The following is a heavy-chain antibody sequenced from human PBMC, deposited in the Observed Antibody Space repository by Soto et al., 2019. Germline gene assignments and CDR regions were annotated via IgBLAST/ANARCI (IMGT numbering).Heavy chain of an antibody. CDR1: GGTFSSYT. CDR2: IIPILGIA. Sequence: GASVKVSCKASGGTFSSYTISWVRQAPGQGLEWMGRIIPILGIANYAQKFQGRVTITADKSTSTAYMELSSLRSGDTAVYYCARDGGEAATPYYMDVWGKGTTVTVSS. CDR3: ARDGGEAATPYYMDV. V-gene: IGHV1-69*04. J-gene: IGHJ6*03. D-gene: IGHD2-15*01.